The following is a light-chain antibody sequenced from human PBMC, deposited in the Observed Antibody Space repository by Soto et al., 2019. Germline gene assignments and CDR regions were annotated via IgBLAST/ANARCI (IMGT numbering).Light chain of an antibody. V-gene: IGLV2-14*01. CDR2: EVS. Sequence: QSALTQPASVSGSPGQSITISCTGTSSDVGGYNYVSWYQQHPGKAPKLMIYEVSNRPSGVSNRFSSSKSGNTASLTISGLQAEDEADYYCSSYTSSSIFYVFGTGTKVTVL. CDR3: SSYTSSSIFYV. J-gene: IGLJ1*01. CDR1: SSDVGGYNY.